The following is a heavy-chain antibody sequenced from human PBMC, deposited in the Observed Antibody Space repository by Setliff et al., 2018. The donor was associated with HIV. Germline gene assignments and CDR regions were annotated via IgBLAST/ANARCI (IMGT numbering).Heavy chain of an antibody. D-gene: IGHD2-21*02. CDR2: INTGNENT. Sequence: ASVKVSCKASGYTFSQYALHWVRQAPGQRLEWMGWINTGNENTRYSQKFQGRVTVTRDTSASTVYMELRRLTSEDMAVYFCARNGCSGDSYFCDLDSWGQGTPVTVSS. J-gene: IGHJ4*02. CDR1: GYTFSQYA. V-gene: IGHV1-3*04. CDR3: ARNGCSGDSYFCDLDS.